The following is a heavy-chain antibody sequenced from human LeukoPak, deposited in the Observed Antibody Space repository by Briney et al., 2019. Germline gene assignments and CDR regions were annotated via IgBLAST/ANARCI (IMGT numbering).Heavy chain of an antibody. CDR1: GDSIRSYN. D-gene: IGHD2-15*01. Sequence: SETLSLTCTVSGDSIRSYNWNWIRQPPGKGLEWIGDISYSGSTNYNPSLKSRVTISVDTSKNQFSLKLRSGTAADTAVYYCALRMTNRAIEMWGQGTMVTVSS. CDR2: ISYSGST. V-gene: IGHV4-59*01. CDR3: ALRMTNRAIEM. J-gene: IGHJ3*02.